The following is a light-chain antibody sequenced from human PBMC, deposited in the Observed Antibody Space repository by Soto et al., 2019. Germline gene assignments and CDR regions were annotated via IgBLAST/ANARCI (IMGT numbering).Light chain of an antibody. V-gene: IGKV3-20*01. Sequence: EIVLTQSPGTLSLSPGERATLSCRASQSVGSSYLAWYQQRPGQAPRLLIYGASSRATGIPDRFSGSGSGTDLTLAISRLEPEDFTVYYCQQYNKWPLTFGQGTKVDIK. J-gene: IGKJ1*01. CDR1: QSVGSSY. CDR2: GAS. CDR3: QQYNKWPLT.